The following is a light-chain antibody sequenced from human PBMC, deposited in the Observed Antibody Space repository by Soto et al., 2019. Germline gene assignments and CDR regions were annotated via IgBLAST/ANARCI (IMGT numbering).Light chain of an antibody. CDR3: QHRSSWPFT. Sequence: EIVLTQSPATLSLSPGERATLSCRASQSVSSYLAWYQQKPGQAPRLLIYDASNRATGIPARFRGSGSGTDFTLTISSLEPEDLAVYYCQHRSSWPFTFGPGTKVDFK. J-gene: IGKJ3*01. V-gene: IGKV3-11*01. CDR2: DAS. CDR1: QSVSSY.